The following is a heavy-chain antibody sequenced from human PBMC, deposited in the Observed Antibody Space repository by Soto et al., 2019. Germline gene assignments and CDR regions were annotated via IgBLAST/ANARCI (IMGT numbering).Heavy chain of an antibody. CDR1: GGSISSSNW. CDR2: IYHSGST. CDR3: ARGPIGYCSGGSCYSGYAFDI. D-gene: IGHD2-15*01. Sequence: QVQLQESGPGLVKPSGTLSLTCAVSGGSISSSNWWSWVRQPPGKGLEWIGEIYHSGSTNYNPSLKGRVTIPVDKSKNQFSLKLSSVTAADTAVYYCARGPIGYCSGGSCYSGYAFDIWGQGTMVTVSS. J-gene: IGHJ3*02. V-gene: IGHV4-4*02.